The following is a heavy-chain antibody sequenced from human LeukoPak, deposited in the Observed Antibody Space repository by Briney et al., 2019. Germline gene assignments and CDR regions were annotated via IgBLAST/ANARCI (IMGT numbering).Heavy chain of an antibody. J-gene: IGHJ6*02. D-gene: IGHD3-9*01. CDR2: INSDGRST. V-gene: IGHV3-74*01. CDR3: ARPRNDILSGFHYYYGMDV. CDR1: GFTFSSYW. Sequence: GGSLRLSCAASGFTFSSYWMHWVRQAPGGGLVWVSRINSDGRSTIYAVSVKGRLTISRDNAKNTLYLQMNSLRAEGTAVYYCARPRNDILSGFHYYYGMDVWGQGTTVTVSS.